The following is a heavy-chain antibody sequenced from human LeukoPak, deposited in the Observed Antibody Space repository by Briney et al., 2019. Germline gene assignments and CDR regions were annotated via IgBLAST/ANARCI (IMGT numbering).Heavy chain of an antibody. J-gene: IGHJ6*02. CDR2: IRSKAYGGTT. Sequence: GGSLRLSCTASGFTFGDYGMSWVRQAPGKGLEWVGFIRSKAYGGTTEYAASVKGRLTISRDDSKSIAYLQMNSLKTEDTAVYYCTRYSSGWPYYYYGMDVWGQGTTVTVSS. V-gene: IGHV3-49*04. CDR1: GFTFGDYG. D-gene: IGHD6-19*01. CDR3: TRYSSGWPYYYYGMDV.